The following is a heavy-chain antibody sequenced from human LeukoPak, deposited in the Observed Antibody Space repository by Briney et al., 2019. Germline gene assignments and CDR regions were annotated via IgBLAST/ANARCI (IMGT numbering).Heavy chain of an antibody. D-gene: IGHD3-3*01. J-gene: IGHJ4*02. V-gene: IGHV3-30*18. CDR3: AKVYDFWSGYYIY. Sequence: GRSLRLSCAASGFTFSSYGMHWVRQAPGKGLEWVAVISYDGSNKYYADSVKGRFTISRDNSKNTLYLQMNSLRAEDTAVYYCAKVYDFWSGYYIYWGQGTLVTVSS. CDR1: GFTFSSYG. CDR2: ISYDGSNK.